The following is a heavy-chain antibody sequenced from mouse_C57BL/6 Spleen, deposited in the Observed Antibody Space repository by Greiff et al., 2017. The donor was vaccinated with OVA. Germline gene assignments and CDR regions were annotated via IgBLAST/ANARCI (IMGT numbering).Heavy chain of an antibody. CDR2: IDPSDSET. CDR3: ASSLITPVVAPGY. J-gene: IGHJ2*02. Sequence: VQLQQPGAELVRPGSSVKLSCKASGYTFTSYWMHWVKQRPIQGLEWIGNIDPSDSETHSKQQFKDKATLTVDKSSSTSYMQLSSLTSEASSVYYCASSLITPVVAPGYWGQGTSLTVSS. D-gene: IGHD1-1*01. V-gene: IGHV1-52*01. CDR1: GYTFTSYW.